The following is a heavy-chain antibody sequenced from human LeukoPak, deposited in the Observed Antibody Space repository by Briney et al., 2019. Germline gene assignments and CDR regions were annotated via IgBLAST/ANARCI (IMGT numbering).Heavy chain of an antibody. V-gene: IGHV1-2*04. CDR1: GYTFTGYY. D-gene: IGHD2-2*01. CDR2: INPNSGGT. Sequence: ASVKVSCKASGYTFTGYYMHWVRQAPRQGLEWMGWINPNSGGTNYAQKFQGWVTMTRDTSISTAYMELSRLRSDDTAVYYCAADALGCSSTSCYPYAWYFDLWGCGTLVTVS. J-gene: IGHJ2*01. CDR3: AADALGCSSTSCYPYAWYFDL.